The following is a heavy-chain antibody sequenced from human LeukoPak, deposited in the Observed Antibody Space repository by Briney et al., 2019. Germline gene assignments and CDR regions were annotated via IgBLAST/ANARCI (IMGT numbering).Heavy chain of an antibody. J-gene: IGHJ6*04. D-gene: IGHD3-9*01. CDR1: GGSISSYY. CDR2: IYYSGST. V-gene: IGHV4-59*12. Sequence: PSETLSLTCTVSGGSISSYYWSWIRQPPGKGLEWIGYIYYSGSTNYNPSLKSRVTISVDTSKNQFSLKLSSVTAADTAVYYCARENDILTGYHYYYYGMDVWGKGTTVTVSS. CDR3: ARENDILTGYHYYYYGMDV.